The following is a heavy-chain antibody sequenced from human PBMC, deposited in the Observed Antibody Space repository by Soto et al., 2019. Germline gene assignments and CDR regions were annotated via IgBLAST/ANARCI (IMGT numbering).Heavy chain of an antibody. CDR2: ISAYNGNP. J-gene: IGHJ4*02. CDR1: GYTFTSYH. V-gene: IGHV1-18*01. Sequence: QVQLVQSGAEVKKPGASVKVSCKASGYTFTSYHISWVRQAPGQGLEWMGWISAYNGNPNYAQKLHGPVTLTTDTSTSTASMDLRSLISDDTAVYYCARVAPASDYWGQGTLVSVSS. CDR3: ARVAPASDY.